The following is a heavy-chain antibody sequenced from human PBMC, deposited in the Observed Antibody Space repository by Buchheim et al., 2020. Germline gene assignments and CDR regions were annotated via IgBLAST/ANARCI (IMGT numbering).Heavy chain of an antibody. V-gene: IGHV3-30*04. Sequence: QVQLVESGGGVVQPGRSLRLSCAASGFTFSSYAMYWVRQAPGKGLEWVAVISYDGSNKYYADSVKGRFTISRDNSKNTLYLQMNSLRAEDTAVYYCAREYCTNGVCWGMDVWGQGTT. CDR3: AREYCTNGVCWGMDV. D-gene: IGHD2-8*01. J-gene: IGHJ6*02. CDR1: GFTFSSYA. CDR2: ISYDGSNK.